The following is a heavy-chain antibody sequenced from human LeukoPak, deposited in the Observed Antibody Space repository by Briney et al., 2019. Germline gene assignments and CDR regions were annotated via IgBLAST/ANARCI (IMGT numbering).Heavy chain of an antibody. CDR2: ISGSGGST. CDR1: GFTFSSYA. D-gene: IGHD3-10*01. CDR3: AKGSMVRGVPINWFDP. Sequence: PGGSLRLSCAASGFTFSSYAMSWVRQAPGKGLEWVSAISGSGGSTYYADSVKGRFTISTDNSKNTLYLQMNSLRAEDTAVYYCAKGSMVRGVPINWFDPWGQGTLVTVSS. V-gene: IGHV3-23*01. J-gene: IGHJ5*02.